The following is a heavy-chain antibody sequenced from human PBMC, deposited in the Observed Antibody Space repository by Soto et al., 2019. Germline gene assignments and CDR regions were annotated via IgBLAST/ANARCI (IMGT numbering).Heavy chain of an antibody. D-gene: IGHD3-22*01. V-gene: IGHV3-23*01. CDR2: ISGSGGST. Sequence: GGSLSLSCAASGFPFSSYSMSWVRQAPGKGLEWVSAISGSGGSTYYADSVKGRFTISRDNSKNTLYLQMYSLRAEDTAVYYCAKDGEYYDTSGLGNYFDYWGQGTLVTVSS. CDR1: GFPFSSYS. CDR3: AKDGEYYDTSGLGNYFDY. J-gene: IGHJ4*02.